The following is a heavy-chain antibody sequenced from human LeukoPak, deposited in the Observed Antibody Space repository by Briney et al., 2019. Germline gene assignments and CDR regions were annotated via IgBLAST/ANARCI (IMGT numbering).Heavy chain of an antibody. D-gene: IGHD6-13*01. CDR1: GGSISSYY. V-gene: IGHV4-59*01. J-gene: IGHJ4*02. Sequence: SETLSLTCTVSGGSISSYYWSWIRQPPGKGLEWIGYIYYSGSTNYNPSLKSRVTISVDTSKNQFSLKLSSVTAADTAVYYCAGYSSSARYYFYYWGQGTLVTVSS. CDR3: AGYSSSARYYFYY. CDR2: IYYSGST.